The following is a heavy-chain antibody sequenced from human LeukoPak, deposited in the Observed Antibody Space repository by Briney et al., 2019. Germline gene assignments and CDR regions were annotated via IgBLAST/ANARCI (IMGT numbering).Heavy chain of an antibody. Sequence: SETLSLTCAVYGGSFSGYYWSWIRQPPGKGLEWIGYIYYSGSTNYNPSLKSRVTISVDTSKNQFSLKLSSVTAADTAVYYCARHYDSSGYYPYYFDYWGQGTLVTVSS. D-gene: IGHD3-22*01. V-gene: IGHV4-59*08. J-gene: IGHJ4*02. CDR2: IYYSGST. CDR3: ARHYDSSGYYPYYFDY. CDR1: GGSFSGYY.